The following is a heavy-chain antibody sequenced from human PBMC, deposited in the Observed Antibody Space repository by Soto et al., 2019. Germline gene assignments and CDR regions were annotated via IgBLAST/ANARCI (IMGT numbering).Heavy chain of an antibody. V-gene: IGHV4-30-2*01. CDR1: GGSISSGGYS. D-gene: IGHD6-6*01. CDR2: IYHSGST. CDR3: ARARAGSSWGAARPMGNGMDV. Sequence: PSETLSLTCTVSGGSISSGGYSWSWIRQPPGKGLEWIGYIYHSGSTYYNPSLKSRVTISVDRSKNQFSLKLSSVTAADTAVYYCARARAGSSWGAARPMGNGMDVWGQGTTVTVSS. J-gene: IGHJ6*02.